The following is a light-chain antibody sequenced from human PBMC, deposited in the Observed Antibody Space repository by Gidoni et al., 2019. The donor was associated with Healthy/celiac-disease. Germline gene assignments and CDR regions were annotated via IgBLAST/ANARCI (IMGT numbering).Light chain of an antibody. J-gene: IGLJ1*01. CDR1: SLRSYY. Sequence: SSELTQDPAVSVALGQTVRITCQGDSLRSYYASWYQQKPGQAPVLVIYGKNNRPSGIPDRFSGSSSGNTASLTITGAQAEDEADYYCNSRDSSGPYVLGTGTKVTVL. V-gene: IGLV3-19*01. CDR2: GKN. CDR3: NSRDSSGPYV.